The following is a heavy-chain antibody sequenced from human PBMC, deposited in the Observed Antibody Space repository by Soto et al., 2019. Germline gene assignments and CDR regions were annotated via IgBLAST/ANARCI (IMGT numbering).Heavy chain of an antibody. CDR3: VRATYFSDSSGYTRCFDY. CDR1: GYTLTELS. CDR2: FDPEDGET. J-gene: IGHJ4*02. V-gene: IGHV1-24*01. D-gene: IGHD3-22*01. Sequence: ASVKVSCKVSGYTLTELSMHWVRQAPGKGLEWVGGFDPEDGETIYAQKFQGRVTMTEDTSTDTAYMELSSLKTEDTAVYYCVRATYFSDSSGYTRCFDYWGQGTLVTVSS.